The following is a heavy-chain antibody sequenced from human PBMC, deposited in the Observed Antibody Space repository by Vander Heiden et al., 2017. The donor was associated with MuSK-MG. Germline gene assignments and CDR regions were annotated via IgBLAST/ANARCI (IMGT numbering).Heavy chain of an antibody. J-gene: IGHJ5*02. CDR3: AREREGATSWFDP. CDR1: GFTVSSNY. D-gene: IGHD1-26*01. V-gene: IGHV3-53*01. CDR2: IYSGGST. Sequence: EVQLVESGGGLIQPGGSLRLSCAASGFTVSSNYMSWVRQAPGKGLEWVSVIYSGGSTYYADSVKGRFTISRDNSKNTLYLQMNSLRAEDTAVYYCAREREGATSWFDPWGQGTLVTVSS.